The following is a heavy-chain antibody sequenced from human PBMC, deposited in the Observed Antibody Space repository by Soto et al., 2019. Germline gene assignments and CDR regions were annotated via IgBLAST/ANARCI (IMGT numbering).Heavy chain of an antibody. J-gene: IGHJ4*02. V-gene: IGHV4-39*01. D-gene: IGHD3-22*01. CDR3: VCGYPGVGFGY. CDR2: IYYSGSA. CDR1: GGSISSSDYY. Sequence: QLQLQESGPGLVKPSETLSLTCTVSGGSISSSDYYWGWIRQPPGKGLEWIGNIYYSGSASYNPSLKIRVTISEATSKNQVSLKLSSGTAADTAVYICVCGYPGVGFGYWGQGTLVTVSS.